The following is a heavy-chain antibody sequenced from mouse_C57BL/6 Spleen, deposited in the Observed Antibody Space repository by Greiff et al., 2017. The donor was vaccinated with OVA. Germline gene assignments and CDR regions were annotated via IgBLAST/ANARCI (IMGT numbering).Heavy chain of an antibody. D-gene: IGHD1-1*01. CDR1: GYAFSSSW. Sequence: QVQLQQSGPELVKPGASVKISCKASGYAFSSSWMNWVKQRPGKGLEWIGRIYPGDGDTNYNGKFKGKATLTADNSSRTSYLPLIRLTSEDSAVYFCARTIYYYGSNPPFDYWGQGTTLTVSS. CDR3: ARTIYYYGSNPPFDY. V-gene: IGHV1-82*01. CDR2: IYPGDGDT. J-gene: IGHJ2*01.